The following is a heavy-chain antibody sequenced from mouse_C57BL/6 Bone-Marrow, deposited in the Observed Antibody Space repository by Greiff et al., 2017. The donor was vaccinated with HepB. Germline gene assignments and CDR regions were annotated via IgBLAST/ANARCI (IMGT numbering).Heavy chain of an antibody. CDR3: ARRDSSCYGWFAY. V-gene: IGHV1-47*01. CDR2: FHPYNDDT. J-gene: IGHJ3*01. D-gene: IGHD3-2*02. Sequence: QVQLQQSGAELVKPGASVKMSCKASGYTFTTYPIEWMKQNPGKSLEWIGNFHPYNDDTKYNEKFKGKATLTVEKSSSTVYLELSRLTSDDSAVYDCARRDSSCYGWFAYWGQGTLVTVSA. CDR1: GYTFTTYP.